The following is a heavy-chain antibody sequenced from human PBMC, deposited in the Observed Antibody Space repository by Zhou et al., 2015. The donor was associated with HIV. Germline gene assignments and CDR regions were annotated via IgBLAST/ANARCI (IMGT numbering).Heavy chain of an antibody. Sequence: QVQLVQSGAEVKKPGSSVKVSCKASGGTFSSYAISWVRQAPGQGLEWMGGIIPIFGTANYAQKFQGRVTITADESTSTAYMELSSLRSEDTAVYYCAISDSLLWFGDPRGFDYWGQGTLVTVSS. CDR3: AISDSLLWFGDPRGFDY. CDR2: IIPIFGTA. CDR1: GGTFSSYA. V-gene: IGHV1-69*12. J-gene: IGHJ4*02. D-gene: IGHD3-10*01.